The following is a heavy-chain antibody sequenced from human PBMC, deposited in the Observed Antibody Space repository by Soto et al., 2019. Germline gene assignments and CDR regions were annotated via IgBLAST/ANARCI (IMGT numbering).Heavy chain of an antibody. D-gene: IGHD3-22*01. J-gene: IGHJ4*02. CDR2: LYYGRSA. CDR1: GDSISSYY. CDR3: ALRSMAVVPEY. Sequence: QVQLQESGPGLVKPSETLSLTCAVSGDSISSYYCMWIRQPPGKGLESIGYLYYGRSANYNPSLKSPVTLSVGTSTNQCSLTLSSMTAEVTAVYYCALRSMAVVPEYWGQGTLVTVSS. V-gene: IGHV4-59*01.